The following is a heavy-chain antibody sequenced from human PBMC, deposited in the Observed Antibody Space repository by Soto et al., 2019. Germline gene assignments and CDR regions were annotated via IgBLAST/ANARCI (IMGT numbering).Heavy chain of an antibody. V-gene: IGHV1-3*01. D-gene: IGHD2-21*01. CDR2: INPDNGKT. Sequence: ASVKVSCKASGYTFTRYTMNWVRQAPGQRLEWMGWINPDNGKTKSSQKFQDRVIITRDTSASTAYMDLSSLRSEDTAVYYCARGIPQGQLDPWVQGRLVAAS. CDR1: GYTFTRYT. CDR3: ARGIPQGQLDP. J-gene: IGHJ5*02.